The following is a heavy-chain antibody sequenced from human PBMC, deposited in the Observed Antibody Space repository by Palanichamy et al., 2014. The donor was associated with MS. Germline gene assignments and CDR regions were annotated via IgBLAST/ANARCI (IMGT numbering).Heavy chain of an antibody. D-gene: IGHD3-3*01. V-gene: IGHV3-23*01. J-gene: IGHJ4*02. CDR3: AKDFWSGYPLNFDY. CDR2: ISGSGGGT. Sequence: EVHLLESGGGLVQPGGSLRLSCVVSGFTFSSYAMSWVRQAPGKGLEWVSGISGSGGGTYYADSVEGRFTISRDNSKNTLYLQMNSLRAEDTAIYYCAKDFWSGYPLNFDYWGQGTLVTISS. CDR1: GFTFSSYA.